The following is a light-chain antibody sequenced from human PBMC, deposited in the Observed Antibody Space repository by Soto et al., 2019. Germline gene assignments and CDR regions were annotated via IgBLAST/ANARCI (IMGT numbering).Light chain of an antibody. Sequence: DIQMTQSPSTLSASVGDRVTITCRASQSISSWLAWYQQKPGKAPKLLIYKASSLESGVPSRFSGSGSGTEFTLNIRSLQPDDFATYYCQQYNSYPMYTFGQGTKLEIK. V-gene: IGKV1-5*03. J-gene: IGKJ2*01. CDR1: QSISSW. CDR3: QQYNSYPMYT. CDR2: KAS.